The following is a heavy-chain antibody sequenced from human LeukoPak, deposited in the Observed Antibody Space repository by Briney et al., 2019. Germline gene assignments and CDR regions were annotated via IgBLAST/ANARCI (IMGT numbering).Heavy chain of an antibody. V-gene: IGHV4-34*01. D-gene: IGHD3-22*01. Sequence: PSETLSLTCAVYGGSFSGYHWSWIRQPPGKGLEWIGEINHSGSTNYNPSLKSRVTMSVDTSKNQFSLKLSSVTAADTAVYYCARGGRGYYDSSGSLDYWGQGTLVTVSS. CDR1: GGSFSGYH. CDR2: INHSGST. J-gene: IGHJ4*02. CDR3: ARGGRGYYDSSGSLDY.